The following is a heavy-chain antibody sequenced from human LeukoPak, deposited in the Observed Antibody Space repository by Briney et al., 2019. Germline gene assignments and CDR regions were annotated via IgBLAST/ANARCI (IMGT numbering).Heavy chain of an antibody. Sequence: SETLSLTCTVSSASISSYYWGWIRQSPGKGLEWIGYIQNTGGTNYNPSLKSRVSISKDTSKNQFSLQLSSVTAADTAVYYSVKHGSGWSFDYWGLGTLVTVSS. V-gene: IGHV4-59*01. CDR3: VKHGSGWSFDY. J-gene: IGHJ4*02. CDR2: IQNTGGT. D-gene: IGHD6-19*01. CDR1: SASISSYY.